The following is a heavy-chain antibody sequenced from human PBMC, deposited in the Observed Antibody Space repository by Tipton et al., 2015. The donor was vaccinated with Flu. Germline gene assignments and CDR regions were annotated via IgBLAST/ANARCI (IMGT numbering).Heavy chain of an antibody. CDR2: IKSKTDSGTR. Sequence: QLVQSGGGLVEPGGSLRLSCAASGFAFDNAWMSWVRQAPGKGLEWVGRIKSKTDSGTRDFAAPVKGRFSISRDDSRNTLYLQMNSLKTEDTAVYYCTAGVGTTDHDYWGQGTPVTVSS. D-gene: IGHD1-26*01. CDR3: TAGVGTTDHDY. V-gene: IGHV3-15*01. J-gene: IGHJ4*02. CDR1: GFAFDNAW.